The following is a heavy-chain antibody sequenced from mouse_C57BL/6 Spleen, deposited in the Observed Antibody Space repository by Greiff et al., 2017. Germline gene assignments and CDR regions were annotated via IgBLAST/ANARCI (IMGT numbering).Heavy chain of an antibody. D-gene: IGHD2-3*01. CDR3: ALLSYFDV. CDR1: GYTFTDYN. CDR2: INPNNGGT. J-gene: IGHJ1*03. V-gene: IGHV1-22*01. Sequence: EVKLMESGPELVKPGASVKMSCKASGYTFTDYNMHWVKQSHGKSLEWIGYINPNNGGTSYNQKFKGKATLTVNKSSSTAYMELRSLTSEDSAVYYCALLSYFDVWGTGTTVTVSS.